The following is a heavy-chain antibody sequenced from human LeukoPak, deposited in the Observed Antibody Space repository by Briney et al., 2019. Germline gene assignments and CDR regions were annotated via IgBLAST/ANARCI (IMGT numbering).Heavy chain of an antibody. CDR1: GFTFDDYA. V-gene: IGHV3-9*01. CDR3: ARDPPGPTERVFDY. D-gene: IGHD3-10*01. Sequence: PGGSLRLSCAASGFTFDDYAMHWVRHAPGKGLEWVSGISWNSGSIGYADSVKGRFTISRDNAKNSLYLQMNSLRAEDTALYYCARDPPGPTERVFDYWGQGTLVTVSS. J-gene: IGHJ4*02. CDR2: ISWNSGSI.